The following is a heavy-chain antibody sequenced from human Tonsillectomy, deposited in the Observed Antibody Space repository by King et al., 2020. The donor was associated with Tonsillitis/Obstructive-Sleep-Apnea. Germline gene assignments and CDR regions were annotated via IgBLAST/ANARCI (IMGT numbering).Heavy chain of an antibody. J-gene: IGHJ5*02. CDR3: ARKLEIRGGEFNNWFDP. D-gene: IGHD3-16*01. CDR1: GFTFSSYS. V-gene: IGHV3-21*01. Sequence: VQLVESGGGLVKPGGSLRLSCAASGFTFSSYSMNWVRQAPGKGLEWVSSISSSSSYIYYADSVKGRFTISRDNAKNSLYLQMNSLRAEDTAVYYCARKLEIRGGEFNNWFDPWAREPWSPSPQ. CDR2: ISSSSSYI.